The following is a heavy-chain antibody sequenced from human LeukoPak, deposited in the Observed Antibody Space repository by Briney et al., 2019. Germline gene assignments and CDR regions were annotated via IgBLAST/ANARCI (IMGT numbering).Heavy chain of an antibody. D-gene: IGHD1-26*01. Sequence: GGSLRLSCAASGFIFSSYGMHWVRQAPDKGLEWVAFIRYDGSRKYYADSVKGRFTISRDNSKNTLYLQMNSLRAEDTAVYYCARDPTSSWETAFDIWGQGTMVTVSS. CDR3: ARDPTSSWETAFDI. V-gene: IGHV3-30*02. CDR1: GFIFSSYG. J-gene: IGHJ3*02. CDR2: IRYDGSRK.